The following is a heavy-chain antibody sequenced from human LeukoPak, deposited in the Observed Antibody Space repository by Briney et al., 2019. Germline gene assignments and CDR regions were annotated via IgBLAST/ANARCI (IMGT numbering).Heavy chain of an antibody. D-gene: IGHD4-17*01. CDR1: GFTFDDYT. Sequence: GGSLRLSCAASGFTFDDYTMHWVRQAPGKGLEWVSLISWDGGSTYYADSVKGRFTISRDNSKNSLYLQMNSLRTEDTALYYCAVPRSTAYDWGQGTLVTVSS. J-gene: IGHJ4*02. V-gene: IGHV3-43*01. CDR3: AVPRSTAYD. CDR2: ISWDGGST.